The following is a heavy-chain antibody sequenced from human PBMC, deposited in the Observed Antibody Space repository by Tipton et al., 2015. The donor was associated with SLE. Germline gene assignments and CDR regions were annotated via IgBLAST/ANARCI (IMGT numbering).Heavy chain of an antibody. J-gene: IGHJ4*02. V-gene: IGHV4-39*07. Sequence: TLSLTCTVSGGSISSSNYYWGWIRQPPGKGLEWIGSISYSGSPYYNPSLKSRIALSVDTSKNQFSLKLTSVTAADTAVYYCARDGEGAEGFDYWGQGTLVTVSS. CDR1: GGSISSSNYY. D-gene: IGHD1-26*01. CDR3: ARDGEGAEGFDY. CDR2: ISYSGSP.